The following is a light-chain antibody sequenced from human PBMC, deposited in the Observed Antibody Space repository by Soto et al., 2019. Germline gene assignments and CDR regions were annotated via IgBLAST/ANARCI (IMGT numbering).Light chain of an antibody. V-gene: IGKV3-20*01. CDR1: QSLSTSY. CDR2: GAS. Sequence: EIVLTQSPGTLSLSPGERATLSCRASQSLSTSYLAWYQQKPGQAPRLXXYGASNRANGIPDRFSGSGSGTDLTLTISRLEPEDFAVYYCQQYGSSPPLTFGGGTKVDIK. J-gene: IGKJ4*01. CDR3: QQYGSSPPLT.